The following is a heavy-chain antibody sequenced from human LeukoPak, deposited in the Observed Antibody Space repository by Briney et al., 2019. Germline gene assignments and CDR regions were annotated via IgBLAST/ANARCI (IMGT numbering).Heavy chain of an antibody. CDR2: INPNGGST. J-gene: IGHJ4*02. V-gene: IGHV1-46*01. CDR1: GYTFTSYY. CDR3: ASSPKITMVRGVKEVEY. D-gene: IGHD3-10*01. Sequence: ASVKLSCNASGYTFTSYYMHWVRQAPGQGLEWMGIINPNGGSTSYAQKFHGRVTMTRDTSTSTVYMELSSRRCEDTAVYYCASSPKITMVRGVKEVEYWGQGTLVTVSS.